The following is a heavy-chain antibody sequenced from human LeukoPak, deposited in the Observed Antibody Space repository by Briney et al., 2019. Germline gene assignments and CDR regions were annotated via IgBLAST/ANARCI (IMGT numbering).Heavy chain of an antibody. D-gene: IGHD6-19*01. Sequence: ASVKVSCKASGYTFTSYGISWVRQAPGQGLEWMGWISAYNGNTNYAQKLQGRVTMTTDTSTSTAYMELRSLRSDDTAVYYCARDRSPAVVAVAAYWGQGTLVTVSS. CDR3: ARDRSPAVVAVAAY. CDR1: GYTFTSYG. CDR2: ISAYNGNT. V-gene: IGHV1-18*01. J-gene: IGHJ4*02.